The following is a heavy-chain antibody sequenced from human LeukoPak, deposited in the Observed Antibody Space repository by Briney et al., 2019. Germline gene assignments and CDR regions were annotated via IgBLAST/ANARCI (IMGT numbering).Heavy chain of an antibody. Sequence: SETLCLTCTVSGGSINNGGYYWSWIRQHPGKGLEWIGYIYYSGSSYYNPSLRSRVTISVDTSKNHFSLRLSSVTAADTAVYYCARNRYGYNSFDYWGQGTLVTVSS. D-gene: IGHD5-24*01. CDR2: IYYSGSS. J-gene: IGHJ4*02. CDR1: GGSINNGGYY. CDR3: ARNRYGYNSFDY. V-gene: IGHV4-31*03.